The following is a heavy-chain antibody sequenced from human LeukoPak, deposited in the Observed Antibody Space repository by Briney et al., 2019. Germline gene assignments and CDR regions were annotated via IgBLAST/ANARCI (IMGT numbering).Heavy chain of an antibody. J-gene: IGHJ6*03. CDR2: IYPGDSDT. Sequence: GESLKISCKGSGYSFTSYWIGWVRQMPGKGLEWMGIIYPGDSDTRYSPSFQGQVTISADKSISTAYLQWSSLKASDTAMYYCARHITLGGGSGSRPTTYYYYMDVWGKGTTVTVSS. CDR1: GYSFTSYW. V-gene: IGHV5-51*01. CDR3: ARHITLGGGSGSRPTTYYYYMDV. D-gene: IGHD3-10*01.